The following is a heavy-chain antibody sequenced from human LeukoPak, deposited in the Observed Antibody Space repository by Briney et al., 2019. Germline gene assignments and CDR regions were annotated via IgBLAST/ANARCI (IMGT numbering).Heavy chain of an antibody. CDR1: GGSISSGGYY. CDR3: ARSPSIYYDSSGHPLDY. J-gene: IGHJ4*02. Sequence: PSQTLSLTCIVSGGSISSGGYYWSWIRQHPGKGLEWIGYIYYSGSTYYNPSLKSRVTISVDTSKNQFSLKLSSVTAADTAVYYCARSPSIYYDSSGHPLDYWGQGTLVTVSS. D-gene: IGHD3-22*01. V-gene: IGHV4-31*03. CDR2: IYYSGST.